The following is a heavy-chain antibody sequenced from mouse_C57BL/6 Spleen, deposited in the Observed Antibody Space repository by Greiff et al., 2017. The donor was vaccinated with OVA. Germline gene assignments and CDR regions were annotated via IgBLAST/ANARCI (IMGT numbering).Heavy chain of an antibody. CDR1: GFNIKDYY. D-gene: IGHD2-4*01. CDR2: IDPEDGDT. V-gene: IGHV14-1*01. Sequence: EVQLQQSGAELVRPGASVKLSCTASGFNIKDYYMHWVKQRPEQGLEWIGRIDPEDGDTEYAPKFQGKATMTADTSSNTAYLQLSSLTSEDTAVYYCTPYDYGTWFAYWGQGTLVTVSA. J-gene: IGHJ3*01. CDR3: TPYDYGTWFAY.